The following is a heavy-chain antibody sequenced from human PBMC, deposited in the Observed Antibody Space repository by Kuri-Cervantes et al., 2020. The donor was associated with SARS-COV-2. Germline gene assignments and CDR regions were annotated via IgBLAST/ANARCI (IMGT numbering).Heavy chain of an antibody. CDR2: IYYSGST. Sequence: GSLRLSCTASGCSISSYYWSWIRQPPGKGLEWIGYIYYSGSTNYNPSLKSRVTISVDTSKNKFSLKLSSVTAADTAVYYCARAVTSIFGVPTRWFDPWGQGTLVTVSS. CDR1: GCSISSYY. D-gene: IGHD3-3*01. CDR3: ARAVTSIFGVPTRWFDP. J-gene: IGHJ5*02. V-gene: IGHV4-59*01.